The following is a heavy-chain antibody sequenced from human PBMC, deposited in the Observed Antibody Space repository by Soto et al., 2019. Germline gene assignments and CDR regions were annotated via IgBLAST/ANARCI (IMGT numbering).Heavy chain of an antibody. J-gene: IGHJ5*02. CDR3: ARCSGSTPRCFDP. CDR1: GGSISGYS. Sequence: QVQLQESNPGLVKPSETLSLTCTVSGGSISGYSWTWIRQPPGKGLEWIASIYYSGSANYNPSLDSRVTISVDTPKNQFSLKLTSVTAADTAVYYCARCSGSTPRCFDPCGQGTLVTGAS. V-gene: IGHV4-59*01. D-gene: IGHD2-15*01. CDR2: IYYSGSA.